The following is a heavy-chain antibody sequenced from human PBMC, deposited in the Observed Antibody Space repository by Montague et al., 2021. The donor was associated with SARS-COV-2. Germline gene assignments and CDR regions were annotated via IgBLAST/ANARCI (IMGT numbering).Heavy chain of an antibody. V-gene: IGHV4-39*01. CDR3: ARRQDYFGAGSYIFDV. CDR2: IDNSGST. J-gene: IGHJ3*01. CDR1: GASINSDSYY. Sequence: SETLSLTCTVSGASINSDSYYRDWIRQPPGKGLEWIGSIDNSGSTSYISSLESRLTISEDTPKKQFSLRLTSVTAADTAMYYCARRQDYFGAGSYIFDVWGRGIMVTVSS. D-gene: IGHD3-10*01.